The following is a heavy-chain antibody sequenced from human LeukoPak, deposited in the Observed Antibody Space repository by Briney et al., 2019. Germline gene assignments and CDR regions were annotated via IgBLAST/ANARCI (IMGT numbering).Heavy chain of an antibody. CDR2: ISGSGDII. D-gene: IGHD6-19*01. Sequence: GGSLRLSCAASRFTISSYTMNWARQAPGKGLEWVSSISGSGDIIYYTDSVKGRFTISRDNAKNSLYLQMNSLRAEDTALYYCAGPSGPGIYYFDYWGQGTLVTVSS. J-gene: IGHJ4*02. V-gene: IGHV3-21*01. CDR3: AGPSGPGIYYFDY. CDR1: RFTISSYT.